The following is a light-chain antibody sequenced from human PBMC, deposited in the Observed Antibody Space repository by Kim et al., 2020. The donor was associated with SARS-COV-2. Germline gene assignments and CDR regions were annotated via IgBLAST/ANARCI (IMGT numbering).Light chain of an antibody. Sequence: GQAVTISCTGTSKASGSYKFVTWYQQHPGKAPKLIIFDVSERSTGVPDRFSGSQSANTASLAISGLQPEDESDYYCCSYAGSYTFVFGGGTQLTVL. CDR1: SKASGSYKF. V-gene: IGLV2-11*03. CDR3: CSYAGSYTFV. CDR2: DVS. J-gene: IGLJ3*02.